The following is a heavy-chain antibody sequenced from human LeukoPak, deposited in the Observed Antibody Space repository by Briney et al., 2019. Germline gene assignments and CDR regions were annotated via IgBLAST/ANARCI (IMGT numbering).Heavy chain of an antibody. CDR2: IYYSGST. J-gene: IGHJ3*02. Sequence: PSETLSLTXTVSGGSISSSSYYWGWIGQPPGKGLQWIGSIYYSGSTYYNPSLKSRVTISVDTSKNQFSLKLSSVTAADTAVYYCARHRVPAAIILAFDIWGQGTMVTVSS. D-gene: IGHD2-2*02. V-gene: IGHV4-39*01. CDR3: ARHRVPAAIILAFDI. CDR1: GGSISSSSYY.